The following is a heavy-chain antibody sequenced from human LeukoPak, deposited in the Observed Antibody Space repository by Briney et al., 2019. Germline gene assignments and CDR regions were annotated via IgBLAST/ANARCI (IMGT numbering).Heavy chain of an antibody. CDR3: ARGFGYSSRWYTTAGRRFDP. V-gene: IGHV4-34*01. D-gene: IGHD6-13*01. Sequence: SETLSLTCAVYGVSFSGYYWGWIRQPPGKGLEWIGSINHSRSTNYNPSLKSRVTISVDTSKNPFSMKLSSVTAEDTAVYYCARGFGYSSRWYTTAGRRFDPWGQGTLVTVSS. J-gene: IGHJ5*02. CDR2: INHSRST. CDR1: GVSFSGYY.